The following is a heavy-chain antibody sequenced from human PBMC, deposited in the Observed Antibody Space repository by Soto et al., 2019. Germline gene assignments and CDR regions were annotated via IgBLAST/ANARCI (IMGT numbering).Heavy chain of an antibody. CDR1: GGSISSYY. J-gene: IGHJ4*02. Sequence: PSETLSLTCTVSGGSISSYYWSWIRQPAGKGLEWIGRIYTSGSTNYNPSLKSRVTMSVDTSKNQSSLKLSSVTAADTAVYYCARERRYSGSYRYYFGYWGQGTLVTVSS. CDR2: IYTSGST. V-gene: IGHV4-4*07. CDR3: ARERRYSGSYRYYFGY. D-gene: IGHD1-26*01.